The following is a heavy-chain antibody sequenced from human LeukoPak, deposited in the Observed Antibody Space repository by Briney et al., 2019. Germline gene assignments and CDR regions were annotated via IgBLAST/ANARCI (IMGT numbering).Heavy chain of an antibody. Sequence: PGRSLRLSCAASGFTFSSYGMHWVRQAPGKGLEWVAVIWYDGSNKFYADSVKGRFTISRDNSENTLYLQMNSLRAEDTAVYYCARDTAIIPENYGMDVWGQGTTVTVSS. V-gene: IGHV3-33*01. CDR3: ARDTAIIPENYGMDV. D-gene: IGHD5-18*01. J-gene: IGHJ6*02. CDR2: IWYDGSNK. CDR1: GFTFSSYG.